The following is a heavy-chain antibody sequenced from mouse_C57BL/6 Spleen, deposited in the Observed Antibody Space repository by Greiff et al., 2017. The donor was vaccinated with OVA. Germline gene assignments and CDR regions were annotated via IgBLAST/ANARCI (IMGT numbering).Heavy chain of an antibody. J-gene: IGHJ4*01. Sequence: QVQLQQPGAELVMPGASVKLSCKASGYTFTSYWMHWVKQRPGQGLEWIGEIDPSASYTNYNQKFKGKSTLTVDKSSSTAYMQLSSLTSEDSAVYYCARRPYYYAMDYWGQGTSVTVSS. CDR3: ARRPYYYAMDY. V-gene: IGHV1-69*01. CDR1: GYTFTSYW. CDR2: IDPSASYT.